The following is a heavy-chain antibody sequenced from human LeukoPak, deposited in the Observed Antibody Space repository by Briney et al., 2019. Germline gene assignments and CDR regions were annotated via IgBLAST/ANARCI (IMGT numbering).Heavy chain of an antibody. D-gene: IGHD1-20*01. CDR3: PRDYNWNDPAPGY. CDR2: ISSSSSYI. V-gene: IGHV3-21*01. J-gene: IGHJ4*02. CDR1: GFTFSSYS. Sequence: PGGSLRLSCAASGFTFSSYSMNWVRQAPGKGLEWVSSISSSSSYIYYADSVKGRFTISRDNAKNSLYLQMNSLRAEDTAVHYCPRDYNWNDPAPGYWGQGTLVTVSS.